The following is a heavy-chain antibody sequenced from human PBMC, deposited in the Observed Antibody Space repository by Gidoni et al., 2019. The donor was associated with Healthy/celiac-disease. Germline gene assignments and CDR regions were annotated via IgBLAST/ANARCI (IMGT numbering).Heavy chain of an antibody. CDR3: ARHGEDIVVVVAATYAFDI. CDR1: GGSISSSSYY. CDR2: IYYSGST. J-gene: IGHJ3*02. D-gene: IGHD2-15*01. V-gene: IGHV4-39*01. Sequence: QLQLQESGPGLVKPSETLSLTCTVSGGSISSSSYYWGWIRQPPGKGLEGIGSIYYSGSTYYNPSLKSRVTISVDTSKNQFSLKLSSVTAADTAVYYCARHGEDIVVVVAATYAFDIWGQGTMVTVSS.